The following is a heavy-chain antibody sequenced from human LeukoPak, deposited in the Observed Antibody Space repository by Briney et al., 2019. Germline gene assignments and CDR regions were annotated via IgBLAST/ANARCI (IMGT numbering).Heavy chain of an antibody. J-gene: IGHJ4*02. CDR1: GFTVSSNY. V-gene: IGHV3-66*01. D-gene: IGHD1-14*01. Sequence: GGSLRLSCAASGFTVSSNYMSWVRQAPGKGLEWVSVIYSGGSTYYADSVKGRFTISRDNSKNTLYLQMNSLRAEDTAVYYYAREGLNHKGYFDYWGQGTLVTVSS. CDR3: AREGLNHKGYFDY. CDR2: IYSGGST.